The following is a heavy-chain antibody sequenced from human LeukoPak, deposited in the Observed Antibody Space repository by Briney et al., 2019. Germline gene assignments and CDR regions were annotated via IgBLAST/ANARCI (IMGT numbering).Heavy chain of an antibody. D-gene: IGHD6-6*01. CDR1: GYTFTSYG. CDR3: ARSSVGSSSTSFDY. J-gene: IGHJ4*02. Sequence: ASVKVSCKASGYTFTSYGISWVRQAPGQGLEWMGWISAYNGNTNYAQKLQGRVTMTTDTSTSTAYMELSSLRSEDTAVYYCARSSVGSSSTSFDYWGQGTLVTVSS. CDR2: ISAYNGNT. V-gene: IGHV1-18*01.